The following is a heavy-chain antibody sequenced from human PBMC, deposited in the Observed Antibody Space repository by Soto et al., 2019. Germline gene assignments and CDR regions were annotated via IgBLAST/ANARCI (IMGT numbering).Heavy chain of an antibody. V-gene: IGHV4-30-4*02. Sequence: SETLSLTCTVSGGSISSGDYYWSWIRQPPGEGLEWIGYIYYSGSTYYNPSLKSRVTISVDTSKNQFSLKLSSVTAADTAVYYCARVGGMQLVYGYYYYGMDVWGQGTTVTVSS. CDR2: IYYSGST. CDR3: ARVGGMQLVYGYYYYGMDV. J-gene: IGHJ6*02. CDR1: GGSISSGDYY. D-gene: IGHD6-6*01.